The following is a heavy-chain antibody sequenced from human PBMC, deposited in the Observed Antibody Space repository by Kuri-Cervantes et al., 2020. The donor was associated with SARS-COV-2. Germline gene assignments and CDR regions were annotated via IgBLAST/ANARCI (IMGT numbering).Heavy chain of an antibody. CDR3: ARHRYGLAPFDY. Sequence: SETLSLTCTVSDDSVTTSTFYWGWIRQAPGKGLEWIGSIYYSGSTYYNPSLKSRVTISVDTSKNQFSLKLSSVTAADTAVYYCARHRYGLAPFDYWGQGTLVTVSS. CDR2: IYYSGST. V-gene: IGHV4-39*01. CDR1: DDSVTTSTFY. D-gene: IGHD1-1*01. J-gene: IGHJ4*02.